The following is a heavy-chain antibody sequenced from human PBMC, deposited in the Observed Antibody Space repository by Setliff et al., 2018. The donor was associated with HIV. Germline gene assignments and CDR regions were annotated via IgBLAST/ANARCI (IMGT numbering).Heavy chain of an antibody. CDR3: AKDRLEWLAPDGFDI. CDR1: GFTFDIYW. J-gene: IGHJ3*02. D-gene: IGHD3-3*01. CDR2: IKQDGSEK. V-gene: IGHV3-7*01. Sequence: PGGSLRLSCAASGFTFDIYWMSWVRQAPGKGLEWVANIKQDGSEKYYVDSVRGRFTISRDNTKNSLFLQMNNLRPEDTAVYYCAKDRLEWLAPDGFDIWGLGTMVTVSS.